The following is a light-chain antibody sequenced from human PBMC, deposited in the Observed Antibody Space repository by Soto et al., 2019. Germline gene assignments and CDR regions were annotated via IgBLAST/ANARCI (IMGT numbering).Light chain of an antibody. J-gene: IGKJ3*01. V-gene: IGKV3-20*01. CDR2: SAS. CDR1: QSVSSSY. Sequence: EMVLTQSPGTLSLSPEERATLSCRASQSVSSSYLAWYQQKPGQAPRLLIHSASSRGTGIPDRFRGRGSGTDVSLTIRRLASEDVAVYYCQQDGSGPRFTFGPGTKVDIK. CDR3: QQDGSGPRFT.